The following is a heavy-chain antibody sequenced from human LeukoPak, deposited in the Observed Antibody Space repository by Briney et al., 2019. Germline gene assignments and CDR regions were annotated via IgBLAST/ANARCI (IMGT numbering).Heavy chain of an antibody. Sequence: ASVKVSCKASGGTFRSYAISWVRQASGQGLEWIGGTFPIFGTANFAQKFEGSLTITTDESTSTAYMELRNLRSEDTAVYYCARSTEYYFDYWGQGTLVTVSS. J-gene: IGHJ4*02. CDR3: ARSTEYYFDY. CDR2: TFPIFGTA. D-gene: IGHD3-10*01. CDR1: GGTFRSYA. V-gene: IGHV1-69*05.